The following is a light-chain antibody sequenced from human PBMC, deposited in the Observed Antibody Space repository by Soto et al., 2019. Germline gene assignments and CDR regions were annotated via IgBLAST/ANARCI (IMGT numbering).Light chain of an antibody. CDR3: CLYAGSRTYV. V-gene: IGLV2-23*01. Sequence: SALTQPASVSGSPGQSITISCTGTVGLVSWYQQHPGKVPKLIIYDDTKRPSGVSSRFSGSKSGNTASLTISGLQTEDEADYYCCLYAGSRTYVFGTGTKVTVL. CDR2: DDT. J-gene: IGLJ1*01. CDR1: VGL.